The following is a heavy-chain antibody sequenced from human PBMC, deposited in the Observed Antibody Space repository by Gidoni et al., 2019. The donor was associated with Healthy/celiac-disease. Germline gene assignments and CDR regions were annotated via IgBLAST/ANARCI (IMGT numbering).Heavy chain of an antibody. J-gene: IGHJ6*02. Sequence: EVQLVESGGGLVKPGGSLRLPCAASGFTFSNAWMNWVRQAPGKGLEWVGRIKSKTDGGTTDYAAPVKGRFTISRDDSKNTLYLQMNSLKTEDTAVYYCTTDPSPIEGAGMDVWGQGTTVTVSS. V-gene: IGHV3-15*07. CDR1: GFTFSNAW. CDR2: IKSKTDGGTT. CDR3: TTDPSPIEGAGMDV. D-gene: IGHD1-26*01.